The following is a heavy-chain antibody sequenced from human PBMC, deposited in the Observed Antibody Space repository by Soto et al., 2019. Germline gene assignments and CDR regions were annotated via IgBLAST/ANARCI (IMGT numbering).Heavy chain of an antibody. D-gene: IGHD3-3*01. Sequence: ASVKVSCKASGYTFTSYGISWVRQAPGQGLEWMGWISAYNGNTNYAQKLQGRVTMTTDTSTSTAYMELRSLRSDDTAVYYCARLVTIFGVVTYYYYYYMDVCGKGTTVTVSS. CDR1: GYTFTSYG. CDR3: ARLVTIFGVVTYYYYYYMDV. J-gene: IGHJ6*03. CDR2: ISAYNGNT. V-gene: IGHV1-18*01.